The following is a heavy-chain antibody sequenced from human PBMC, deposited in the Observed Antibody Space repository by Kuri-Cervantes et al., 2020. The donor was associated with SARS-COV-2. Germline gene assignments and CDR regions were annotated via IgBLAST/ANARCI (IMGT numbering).Heavy chain of an antibody. CDR2: ISGSGGST. CDR3: SKAYCNYNYIDY. D-gene: IGHD4-11*01. J-gene: IGHJ4*02. Sequence: GESLKISCAASGFTFSSYAMSRVRQAPGKGLEWVSAISGSGGSTYYADSVKGRFTLSRDNSKNTLYLQMNSLRAEDTAVYSCSKAYCNYNYIDYWGQGTLVTVSS. CDR1: GFTFSSYA. V-gene: IGHV3-23*01.